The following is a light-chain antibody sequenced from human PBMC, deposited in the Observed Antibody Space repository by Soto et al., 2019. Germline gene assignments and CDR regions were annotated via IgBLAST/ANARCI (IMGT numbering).Light chain of an antibody. V-gene: IGLV1-40*01. Sequence: QPVLTQPPSVSGAPGQRVTISCTGSSSNIGAGYDVHWYQQLPGTAPKLLIYGNSNRPSGVPDRFSGSKSGTSASLAITGLQAEDEAGYYCQSYDSSLSGSFGGGTKLTVL. CDR1: SSNIGAGYD. J-gene: IGLJ2*01. CDR3: QSYDSSLSGS. CDR2: GNS.